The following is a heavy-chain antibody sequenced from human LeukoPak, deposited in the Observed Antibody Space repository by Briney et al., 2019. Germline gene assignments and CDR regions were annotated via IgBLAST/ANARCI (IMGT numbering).Heavy chain of an antibody. J-gene: IGHJ4*02. V-gene: IGHV1-69*05. CDR1: GGTFSSYA. Sequence: SVKVSCKASGGTFSSYAISWVRQAPGQGLEWMGGIIPIFGTANYTQKFQGRVTITTDESTSTAYMELSSLRSEDTAVYYCARGYSSGSLFDYWGQGTLVTVSS. CDR3: ARGYSSGSLFDY. CDR2: IIPIFGTA. D-gene: IGHD3-22*01.